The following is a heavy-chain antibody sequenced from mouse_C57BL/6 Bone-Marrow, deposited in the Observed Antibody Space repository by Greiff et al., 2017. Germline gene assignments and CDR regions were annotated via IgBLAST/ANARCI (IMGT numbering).Heavy chain of an antibody. CDR1: GYTFTSYW. CDR3: ARDDYLYYYAMDY. Sequence: VQLQQPGAELVMPGASVKLSCKASGYTFTSYWMHWVKQRPGQGLEWIGELDPSDSYTNYNQKFKGKSTLTVDKSSSTAYMQLSSLTSEDSAVYYCARDDYLYYYAMDYWGQGTSVTVSS. D-gene: IGHD2-4*01. V-gene: IGHV1-69*01. CDR2: LDPSDSYT. J-gene: IGHJ4*01.